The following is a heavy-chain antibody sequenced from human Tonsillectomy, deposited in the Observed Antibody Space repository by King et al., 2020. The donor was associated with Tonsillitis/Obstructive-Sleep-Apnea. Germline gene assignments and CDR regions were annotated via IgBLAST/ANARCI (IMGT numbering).Heavy chain of an antibody. CDR3: ARGGDYYYYYYMDV. J-gene: IGHJ6*03. CDR2: TIPILAIS. V-gene: IGHV1-69*04. CDR1: GGTFSTFA. Sequence: VQLVQSGAEVKKPGSSVKVSCKASGGTFSTFAINWVRQAPGQGLEWMGRTIPILAISNYAQNFQGRVTITADKSTSTAYMELSSLRSEDTAVYYCARGGDYYYYYYMDVWGKGTTVTVSS. D-gene: IGHD3-16*01.